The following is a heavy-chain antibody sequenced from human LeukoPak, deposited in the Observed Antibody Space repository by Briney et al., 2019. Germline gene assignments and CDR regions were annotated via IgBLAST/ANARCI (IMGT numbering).Heavy chain of an antibody. CDR3: ARLGPYDFWSGYYHPFDY. CDR2: IYPGDSDT. Sequence: GESLKISCKGSEYSFTSYWIGWVRQMPGKGLEWMGIIYPGDSDTRYSPSFQGQVTISADKSISTAYLQWSSLKASDTAMYYCARLGPYDFWSGYYHPFDYWGQGTLVTVSS. CDR1: EYSFTSYW. D-gene: IGHD3-3*01. V-gene: IGHV5-51*01. J-gene: IGHJ4*02.